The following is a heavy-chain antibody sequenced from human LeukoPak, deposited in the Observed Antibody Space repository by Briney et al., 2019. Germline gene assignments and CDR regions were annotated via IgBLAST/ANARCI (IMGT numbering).Heavy chain of an antibody. V-gene: IGHV3-21*01. CDR1: GFSFSIYS. J-gene: IGHJ4*02. CDR3: ARELIAVADTVGDF. D-gene: IGHD6-19*01. CDR2: ISSTSSYI. Sequence: GGSLRLSCAGSGFSFSIYSMNWVRQAPGSGLEWVSSISSTSSYISYADSVKGRFTISRDNAKNSLYLQMNSLRAEDTAVYYCARELIAVADTVGDFWGQGIVVTVSS.